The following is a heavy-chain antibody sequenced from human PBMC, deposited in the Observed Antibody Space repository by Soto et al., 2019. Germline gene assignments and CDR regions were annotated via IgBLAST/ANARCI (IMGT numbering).Heavy chain of an antibody. Sequence: SVKVSCKASGGTFSSYAISCVRQAPGQGLEWMGGIIPIFGTANYAQKFQGRVTITADESTSTAYMELSSLRSEDTAVYYCARGKVVVATAIDSNWFDPWGQGTLVTVSS. V-gene: IGHV1-69*13. CDR2: IIPIFGTA. J-gene: IGHJ5*02. CDR3: ARGKVVVATAIDSNWFDP. D-gene: IGHD2-21*02. CDR1: GGTFSSYA.